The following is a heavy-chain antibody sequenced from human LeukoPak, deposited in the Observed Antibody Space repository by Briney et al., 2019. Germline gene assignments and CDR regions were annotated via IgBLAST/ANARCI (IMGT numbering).Heavy chain of an antibody. V-gene: IGHV1-2*02. D-gene: IGHD2-2*01. Sequence: ASVKVSCKASGYTFTGYYMHRVRQAPGQGLEWMGWINPNSGGTNYAQKFQGRVTMTRDTPISTAYMELSRLRSDDTAVYYCARGGDIVVVPAALSWFDPWGQGTLVTVSS. J-gene: IGHJ5*02. CDR3: ARGGDIVVVPAALSWFDP. CDR2: INPNSGGT. CDR1: GYTFTGYY.